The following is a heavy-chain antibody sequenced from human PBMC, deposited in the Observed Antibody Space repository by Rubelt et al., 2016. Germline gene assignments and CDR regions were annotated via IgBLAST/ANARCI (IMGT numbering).Heavy chain of an antibody. CDR3: ARGGRYSSSYFDY. D-gene: IGHD6-6*01. Sequence: QVQLVESGGGVVQLGRSLRLSCAASGFTFSSYGMHWVRQAPGKGLEWVAVIWYDGSNKYYADSVKGRFTISRDNSKNTLYLQMNSLRAEDTAVYYCARGGRYSSSYFDYWGQGTLVTVSS. J-gene: IGHJ4*02. CDR2: IWYDGSNK. CDR1: GFTFSSYG. V-gene: IGHV3-33*01.